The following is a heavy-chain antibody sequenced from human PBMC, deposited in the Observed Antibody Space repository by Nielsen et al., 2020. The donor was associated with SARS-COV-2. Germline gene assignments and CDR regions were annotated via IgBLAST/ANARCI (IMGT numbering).Heavy chain of an antibody. CDR3: AGRAAQDPPAPNDF. J-gene: IGHJ4*02. CDR1: GFTFSSYA. CDR2: VSSSGGST. Sequence: GESLKISCAASGFTFSSYAMGWVRQAPGKGLEWVSRVSSSGGSTYYADSMNDRFTISRDNSKNTVSLQMNSLRAEDTAVYYCAGRAAQDPPAPNDFWAQGTLVTVSS. V-gene: IGHV3-23*01. D-gene: IGHD6-25*01.